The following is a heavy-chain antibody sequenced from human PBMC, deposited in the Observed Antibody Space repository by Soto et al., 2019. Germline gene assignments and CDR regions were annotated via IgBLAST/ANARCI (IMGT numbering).Heavy chain of an antibody. V-gene: IGHV3-9*01. Sequence: EVQLVESGGGLVQPGRSLRLSFAASGFPLEDYAMHWVRQVPGKGLGWVSGISWNSGSIGYADSVKGRFTISRDNAKNSLYLQMNSLRAEDTALYYCAKDMGEIIEPFFDYWGQGTLVTVSS. CDR3: AKDMGEIIEPFFDY. D-gene: IGHD1-26*01. CDR1: GFPLEDYA. J-gene: IGHJ4*02. CDR2: ISWNSGSI.